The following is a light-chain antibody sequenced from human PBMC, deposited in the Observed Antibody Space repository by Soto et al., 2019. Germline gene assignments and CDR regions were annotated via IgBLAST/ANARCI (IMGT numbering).Light chain of an antibody. J-gene: IGKJ4*01. Sequence: EILMTQSPSTLSVSPWEGGTLSGRASHRVNTYLAWYQQRPGQAPRLLIYDASTRATGIPARFSGSGSGTEFTLTISSLQSEDFAVYYCQQYNNWPLTFGGGTKVDIK. CDR2: DAS. V-gene: IGKV3-15*01. CDR1: HRVNTY. CDR3: QQYNNWPLT.